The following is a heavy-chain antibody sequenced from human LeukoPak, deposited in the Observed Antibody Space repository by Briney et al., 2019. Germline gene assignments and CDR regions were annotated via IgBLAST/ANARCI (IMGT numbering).Heavy chain of an antibody. CDR1: GYTFTSYG. Sequence: ASVKVSCKASGYTFTSYGISWVRQAPGQGLEWMGWINTNTGNPTYAQGFTGRFVFSLDTSVSTAYLQISSLKAEDTAVYYCAREGYCSGGSCYGYVDYWGQGTLVTVSS. CDR3: AREGYCSGGSCYGYVDY. CDR2: INTNTGNP. D-gene: IGHD2-15*01. V-gene: IGHV7-4-1*02. J-gene: IGHJ4*02.